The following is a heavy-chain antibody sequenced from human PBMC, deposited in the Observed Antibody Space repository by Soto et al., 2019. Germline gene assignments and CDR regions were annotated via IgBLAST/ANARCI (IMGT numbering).Heavy chain of an antibody. CDR1: SGSIGTYF. V-gene: IGHV4-59*01. CDR2: IYYSGTT. Sequence: SATLSLTCTVSSGSIGTYFWSWIRQPPGKGLEWIGYIYYSGTTNYNPSLKSRVTIFLDTSKNQFSLRLSSVTAADTAVYYCARGRGGTYDAFDIWGQGTLVTVSS. CDR3: ARGRGGTYDAFDI. D-gene: IGHD1-26*01. J-gene: IGHJ3*02.